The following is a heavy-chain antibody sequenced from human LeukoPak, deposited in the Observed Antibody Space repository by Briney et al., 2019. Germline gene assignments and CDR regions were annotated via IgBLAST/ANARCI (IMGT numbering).Heavy chain of an antibody. J-gene: IGHJ4*02. D-gene: IGHD3-10*01. V-gene: IGHV3-30*18. CDR1: GFTFSSYG. CDR2: TSYDGSHK. Sequence: PGRSLRLSCAASGFTFSSYGMHWVRQAPGKGQEWVAVTSYDGSHKHYADSVKGRFTVSRDNSENTLFLQMNSLRTEDTAVYYCAKDVMVQGVINGFDYWGQGTLVTVSS. CDR3: AKDVMVQGVINGFDY.